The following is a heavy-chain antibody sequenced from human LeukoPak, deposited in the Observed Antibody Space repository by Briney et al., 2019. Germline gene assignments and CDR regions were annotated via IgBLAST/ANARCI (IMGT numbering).Heavy chain of an antibody. CDR1: GGSFSGYY. D-gene: IGHD3-3*01. CDR3: ARGLVTIFGVVNRRFDP. V-gene: IGHV4-34*01. CDR2: INHSGST. Sequence: SETLSLTRAVYGGSFSGYYWSWIRQPPGKGLEWIGEINHSGSTNYNPSLKSRVTISVDTSKNQFSLKLSSVTAADTAVYYCARGLVTIFGVVNRRFDPWGQGTLVTVSS. J-gene: IGHJ5*02.